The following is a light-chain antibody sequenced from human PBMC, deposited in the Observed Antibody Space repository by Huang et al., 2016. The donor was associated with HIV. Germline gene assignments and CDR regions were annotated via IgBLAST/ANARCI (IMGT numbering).Light chain of an antibody. CDR2: SAY. Sequence: DIQMTQSPSSLSASVGDSVTITCRASHDISNYLAWYQQKPGKIPQLLIYSAYILQSGVASRFSGSGSGTHVTLTISGLQPEDVGTYYCQKYNSAPPTFGQGTKVEVK. V-gene: IGKV1-27*01. CDR1: HDISNY. J-gene: IGKJ1*01. CDR3: QKYNSAPPT.